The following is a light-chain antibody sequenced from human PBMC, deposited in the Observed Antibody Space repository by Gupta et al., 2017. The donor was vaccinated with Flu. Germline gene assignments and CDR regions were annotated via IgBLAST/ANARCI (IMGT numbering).Light chain of an antibody. Sequence: DIVMTQSPDSLAVSLGERATINCKSSQSVLYSSNNKNYLAWYQQKPGQPPKLLIYWASTREYGVPDRFSGSGSGTDFTLTISSRQAEDVAVYYCQQEDSTPNSFGQGTKVEIK. CDR2: WAS. V-gene: IGKV4-1*01. CDR3: QQEDSTPNS. CDR1: QSVLYSSNNKNY. J-gene: IGKJ2*03.